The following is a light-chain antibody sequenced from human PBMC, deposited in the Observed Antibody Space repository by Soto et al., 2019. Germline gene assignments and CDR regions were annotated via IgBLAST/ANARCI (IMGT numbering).Light chain of an antibody. CDR3: QQYNTYSGT. Sequence: DNQMTQSPSTLSASVGDRVTITCRASQSISYWLAWYQQKPGKAPKLLIYDASNLETGVPSRFSGSGSGTEFTLTISSLQPDDFATYYCQQYNTYSGTFGQGTKVDI. V-gene: IGKV1-5*01. CDR1: QSISYW. CDR2: DAS. J-gene: IGKJ1*01.